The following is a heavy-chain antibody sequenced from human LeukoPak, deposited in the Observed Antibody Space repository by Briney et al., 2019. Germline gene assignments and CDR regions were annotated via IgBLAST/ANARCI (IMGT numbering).Heavy chain of an antibody. CDR3: AASGYGFGELPSYFHYYMDV. V-gene: IGHV1-58*02. Sequence: SVKVSCKASGFTFTRSAMQWVRQARGQRLEWIGWIAVGSGNTKYAQKFQERVTITRDMSTSTAYMELSSLRSEDTAVYYCAASGYGFGELPSYFHYYMDVWGTGTTVTISS. CDR1: GFTFTRSA. D-gene: IGHD3-10*01. CDR2: IAVGSGNT. J-gene: IGHJ6*03.